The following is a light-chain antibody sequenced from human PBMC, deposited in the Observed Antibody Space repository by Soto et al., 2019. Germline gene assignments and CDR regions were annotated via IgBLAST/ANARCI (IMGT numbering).Light chain of an antibody. Sequence: RERATLSCRASQSVSSSYLAWYQQKPGQAPRLLIYGASSRATGIPDRFSGSGSGTDFTLTISRLEPEDFAVYYCQQYGSSPHWTFGQGTKVDIK. CDR1: QSVSSSY. CDR3: QQYGSSPHWT. J-gene: IGKJ1*01. CDR2: GAS. V-gene: IGKV3-20*01.